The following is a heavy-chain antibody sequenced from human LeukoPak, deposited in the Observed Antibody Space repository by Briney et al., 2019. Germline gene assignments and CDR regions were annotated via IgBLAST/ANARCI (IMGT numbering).Heavy chain of an antibody. Sequence: SETLSLTCAVYGGSFSGYYWSWIRQPPGKGLEWIGEIYHSGSTNYNPSLKSRVTISVDKSKNQFSLKLSSVTAADTAVYYCARDYGGYGDGNWFDPWGQGTLVTVSS. J-gene: IGHJ5*02. CDR3: ARDYGGYGDGNWFDP. D-gene: IGHD4-17*01. CDR2: IYHSGST. CDR1: GGSFSGYY. V-gene: IGHV4-34*01.